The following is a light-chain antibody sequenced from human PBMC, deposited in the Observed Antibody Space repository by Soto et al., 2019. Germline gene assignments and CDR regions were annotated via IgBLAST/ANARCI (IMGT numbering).Light chain of an antibody. CDR1: QSIGSN. J-gene: IGKJ2*01. Sequence: EMVMTQSPATLSASPGERAPLSCRASQSIGSNLAWYQQKPGQAPRLLIYDASTRATGIPASFSGSGSGTEFTLTIRSLQSEDSAVYYCQQYNNWPYTFGQGTKVDIK. CDR3: QQYNNWPYT. CDR2: DAS. V-gene: IGKV3-15*01.